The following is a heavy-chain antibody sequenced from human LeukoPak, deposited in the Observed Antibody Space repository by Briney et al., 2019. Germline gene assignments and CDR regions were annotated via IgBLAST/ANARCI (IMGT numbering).Heavy chain of an antibody. CDR1: GYTFTSYG. D-gene: IGHD3-3*01. Sequence: ASVKVSCKASGYTFTSYGISWVRQAPGQGLEWMGWISAYNGNTNYAQKLQGRVTMTTDTSTSTAYMELRSLRSDDTAVYYCARALSLYYDFWSGYYMYNWFDPWGQGTLVTVSS. CDR2: ISAYNGNT. J-gene: IGHJ5*02. CDR3: ARALSLYYDFWSGYYMYNWFDP. V-gene: IGHV1-18*01.